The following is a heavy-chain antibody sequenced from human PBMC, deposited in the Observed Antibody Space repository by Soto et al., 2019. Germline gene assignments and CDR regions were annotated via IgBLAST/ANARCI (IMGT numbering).Heavy chain of an antibody. J-gene: IGHJ4*02. CDR2: ISGSGGST. Sequence: EVQLLESGGGLVQPGGSLRLSCAASGFTFSSYAMSWVRQAPGKGLEWVSAISGSGGSTYYADSVKGRFTISRDNSKNTLYLQMNSLSAEDTAVYYCAKVLSGYGDYEGFYFDYWGQGTLVTVSS. V-gene: IGHV3-23*01. CDR3: AKVLSGYGDYEGFYFDY. D-gene: IGHD4-17*01. CDR1: GFTFSSYA.